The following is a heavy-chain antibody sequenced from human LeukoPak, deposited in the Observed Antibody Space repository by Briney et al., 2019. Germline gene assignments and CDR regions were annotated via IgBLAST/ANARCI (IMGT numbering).Heavy chain of an antibody. CDR1: RGTFSSYA. CDR3: ARVPAYDGSTSLWYYYMDV. Sequence: GASVKVSCKASRGTFSSYAISWVRQAPGQGLEWMGGIIPIFGTANYAQKFQGRVTITTDESTSTAYMELSSLRSEDTAVYYCARVPAYDGSTSLWYYYMDVWGKGTTVTVSS. CDR2: IIPIFGTA. D-gene: IGHD2-2*01. J-gene: IGHJ6*03. V-gene: IGHV1-69*05.